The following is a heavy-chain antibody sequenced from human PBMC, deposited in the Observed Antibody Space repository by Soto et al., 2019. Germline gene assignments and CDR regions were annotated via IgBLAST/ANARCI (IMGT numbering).Heavy chain of an antibody. D-gene: IGHD3-16*01. CDR3: ARGSGHNYYYMDD. CDR2: IWYDGNNE. Sequence: QMQLVESGGGVVQPGRSLRLSCAASGFTFSRSGMQWVRQAPGKGLEWVAVIWYDGNNEYYADSVEGRFTISRDNSKNTLYLQTNSLRADDTAVYYCARGSGHNYYYMDDWGKWTTVTVSS. CDR1: GFTFSRSG. V-gene: IGHV3-33*01. J-gene: IGHJ6*03.